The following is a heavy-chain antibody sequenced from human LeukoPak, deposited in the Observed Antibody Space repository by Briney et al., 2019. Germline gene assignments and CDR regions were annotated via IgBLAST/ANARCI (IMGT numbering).Heavy chain of an antibody. CDR1: GYTFTSYY. CDR3: ARGGGGLRTYYYYYMDV. J-gene: IGHJ6*03. Sequence: ASVKVSCKASGYTFTSYYIHWVRQAPGQGLEWMGIINPSGGSTSYAQKFQGRVTMTRDMSTSTVYMELSSLRSEDTAVYYCARGGGGLRTYYYYYMDVWGKGTTVTVSS. CDR2: INPSGGST. D-gene: IGHD4-17*01. V-gene: IGHV1-46*01.